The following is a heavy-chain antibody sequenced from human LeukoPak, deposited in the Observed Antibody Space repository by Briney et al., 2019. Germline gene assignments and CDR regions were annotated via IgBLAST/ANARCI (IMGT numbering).Heavy chain of an antibody. V-gene: IGHV3-9*01. CDR2: ISWNSGSI. CDR3: AKDISRYYDFWSGYPNWFDP. J-gene: IGHJ5*02. Sequence: PGRSLRLSCAASGFTFDDYAMHWVRQAPGKGLEWVSGISWNSGSIGYADSVKGRFTISRDNAKNSLYLRMNSLRAEDTALYYCAKDISRYYDFWSGYPNWFDPWGQGTLVTVSS. D-gene: IGHD3-3*01. CDR1: GFTFDDYA.